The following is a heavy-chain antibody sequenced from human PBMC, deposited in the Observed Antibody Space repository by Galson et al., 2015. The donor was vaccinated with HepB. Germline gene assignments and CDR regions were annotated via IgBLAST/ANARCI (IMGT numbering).Heavy chain of an antibody. CDR3: ARVTYGDYVFDAFDI. V-gene: IGHV1-3*01. CDR1: GYTFTSYA. CDR2: INAGNGNT. D-gene: IGHD4-17*01. J-gene: IGHJ3*02. Sequence: SCKASGYTFTSYAMHWVRQAPGQRLEWMGWINAGNGNTKYSQKFQGRVTITRDTSASTAYMELSSLRSEDTAVYYCARVTYGDYVFDAFDIWGQGTMVTVSS.